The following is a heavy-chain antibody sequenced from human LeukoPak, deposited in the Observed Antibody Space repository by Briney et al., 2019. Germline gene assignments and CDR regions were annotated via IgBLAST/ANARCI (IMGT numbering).Heavy chain of an antibody. CDR1: GGSISSYY. J-gene: IGHJ4*02. D-gene: IGHD1-26*01. CDR3: ASPSKWELSDLDY. V-gene: IGHV4-59*08. CDR2: IYYSGST. Sequence: SETLSLTCTVSGGSISSYYWSWIRQPPGKGLEWIGYIYYSGSTNYNPSLKSRVTISVDPSKNRFSLQLRSVTAADTAMYYCASPSKWELSDLDYWGQGTLVTVSS.